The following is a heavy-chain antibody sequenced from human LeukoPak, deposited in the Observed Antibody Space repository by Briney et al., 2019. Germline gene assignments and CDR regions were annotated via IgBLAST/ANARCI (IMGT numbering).Heavy chain of an antibody. J-gene: IGHJ4*02. D-gene: IGHD3-10*01. Sequence: PGGSLRLSCAASGFTFSSYAMSWVRHAPGKGLELVSAISGSGGSTYYTDSVKGRFTISRDNSKNTLYLQMNSLRAEDTAVYYCAKASYFHGSGSYFPFDYWGQGTLVTVSS. CDR1: GFTFSSYA. CDR2: ISGSGGST. CDR3: AKASYFHGSGSYFPFDY. V-gene: IGHV3-23*01.